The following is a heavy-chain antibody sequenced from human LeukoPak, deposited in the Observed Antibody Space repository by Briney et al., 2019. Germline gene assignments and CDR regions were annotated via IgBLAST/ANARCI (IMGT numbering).Heavy chain of an antibody. CDR3: ARDRARSYYYDSSGYYSPFDY. D-gene: IGHD3-22*01. V-gene: IGHV3-21*01. Sequence: GGSLRLFCAASGFTFSSYSMNWVGQAPGKGLEWVSSISSSSSYIYYADSVKGRFTISRDNAKNSLYLQMNSLRAEDTAVYYCARDRARSYYYDSSGYYSPFDYWGQGTLVTVSS. CDR2: ISSSSSYI. J-gene: IGHJ4*02. CDR1: GFTFSSYS.